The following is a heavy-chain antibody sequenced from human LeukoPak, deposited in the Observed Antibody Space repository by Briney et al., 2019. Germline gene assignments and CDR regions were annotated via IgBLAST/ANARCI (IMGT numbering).Heavy chain of an antibody. CDR2: INHSGST. CDR1: GGSISSGGYY. J-gene: IGHJ4*02. Sequence: SQTLSLTCTVSGGSISSGGYYWRWIRQPPGKGLEWIAEINHSGSTNYNPSPKSRVTMSVDTSKNQFSLKLSSVTAADTAVYFCAKDFSSSWRNYFFDSWGLGTLVTVSS. V-gene: IGHV4-39*07. CDR3: AKDFSSSWRNYFFDS. D-gene: IGHD6-13*01.